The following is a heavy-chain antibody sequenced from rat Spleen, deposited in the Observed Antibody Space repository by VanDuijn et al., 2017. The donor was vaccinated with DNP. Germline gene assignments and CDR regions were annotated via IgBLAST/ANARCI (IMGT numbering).Heavy chain of an antibody. CDR1: GFTFSNYY. Sequence: EVQLVESGGGLVQPGRSMKLSCAASGFTFSNYYMAWVRQAPTKGLECVASISYDGGNTYYRDSVKGRFTISRAKAKSTLYLQMVSLRTQDTATYYCASRPPPTQGPFDYWGQGVLVTVSS. J-gene: IGHJ2*01. V-gene: IGHV5-25*01. CDR3: ASRPPPTQGPFDY. D-gene: IGHD1-4*01. CDR2: ISYDGGNT.